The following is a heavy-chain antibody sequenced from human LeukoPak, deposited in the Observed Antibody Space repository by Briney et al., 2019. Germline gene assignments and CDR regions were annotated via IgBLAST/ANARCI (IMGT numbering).Heavy chain of an antibody. J-gene: IGHJ5*02. V-gene: IGHV3-48*03. Sequence: GGSLRLSCAASGFTFSSYEMNWVRQAPGKGLEWVSYISSSGSTIYYADSVKGRFTTSRDDSKSTLYLQMNSLRAEDTAVYYCAKAGGSGTYYNPHDWFDPWGQGTLVTVSS. D-gene: IGHD3-10*01. CDR3: AKAGGSGTYYNPHDWFDP. CDR1: GFTFSSYE. CDR2: ISSSGSTI.